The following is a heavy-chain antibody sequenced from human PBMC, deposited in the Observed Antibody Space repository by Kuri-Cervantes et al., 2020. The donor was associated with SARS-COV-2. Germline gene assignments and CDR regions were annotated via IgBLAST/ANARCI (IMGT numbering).Heavy chain of an antibody. V-gene: IGHV4-34*01. J-gene: IGHJ1*01. CDR2: IDHSGST. Sequence: GSLRLSCAVYGGSFSGYYWSWIRQPPGKGLEWIGEIDHSGSTNYNPSLKSRVTISVDTSKNQFSLKLSSVTAADAAVYYCARRGPTTVTTFTSLAEVGFQHWGQGTLVTVSS. D-gene: IGHD4-17*01. CDR3: ARRGPTTVTTFTSLAEVGFQH. CDR1: GGSFSGYY.